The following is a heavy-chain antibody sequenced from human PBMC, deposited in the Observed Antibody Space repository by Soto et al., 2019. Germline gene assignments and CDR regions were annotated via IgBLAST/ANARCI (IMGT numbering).Heavy chain of an antibody. Sequence: EVQLLESGGGLVQPGGSLRLSCAVSGFTLSIHASIWVRQGPGKGLEWVSGIDSEGRTFHSDSVKGRFTISRDNSKNALYLQMNSLRAEDTAVYYCAKECYLSGFPWGQGTLLTGAS. D-gene: IGHD3-10*01. V-gene: IGHV3-23*01. CDR1: GFTLSIHA. J-gene: IGHJ4*02. CDR3: AKECYLSGFP. CDR2: IDSEGRT.